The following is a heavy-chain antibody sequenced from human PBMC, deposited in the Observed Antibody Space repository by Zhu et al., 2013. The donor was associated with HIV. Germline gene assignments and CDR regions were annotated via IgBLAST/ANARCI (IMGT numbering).Heavy chain of an antibody. Sequence: QVQLVQSGAEVKKPGSSVKVSCKASGGTFSSYAISWVRQAPGQGLEWMGGIIPIFGTANYAQKFQGRVTITADESTSTAYMELSSLRSEDTAVYYCARGKVGATYGGDYFDYVGPGNPWSTVSS. V-gene: IGHV1-69*01. CDR1: GGTFSSYA. D-gene: IGHD1-26*01. CDR3: ARGKVGATYGGDYFDY. J-gene: IGHJ4*02. CDR2: IIPIFGTA.